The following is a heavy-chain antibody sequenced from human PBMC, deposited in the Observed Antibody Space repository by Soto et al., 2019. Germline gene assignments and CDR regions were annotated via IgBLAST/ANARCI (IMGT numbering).Heavy chain of an antibody. V-gene: IGHV4-30-4*01. CDR1: GGSISSGDYY. J-gene: IGHJ5*02. Sequence: SETLSLTCTVSGGSISSGDYYWSWIRQPPGKGLEWIGYIYYSGSTYYNPSLKSRVTISVDTSKNQFSLKLSSVSAADTALYYCARCSLVVVPAPGFDPWGRGTLVTVSS. CDR2: IYYSGST. CDR3: ARCSLVVVPAPGFDP. D-gene: IGHD2-2*01.